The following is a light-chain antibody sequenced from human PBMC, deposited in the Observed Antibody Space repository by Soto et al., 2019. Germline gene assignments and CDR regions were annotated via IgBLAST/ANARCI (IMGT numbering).Light chain of an antibody. V-gene: IGLV7-43*01. CDR1: TGAVTSDSY. CDR2: TIS. Sequence: QAVVTQEPSLTVSPGGTVTLTCASSTGAVTSDSYPSWFQQRPGQAPRALIYTISNKHSWTPARFSGSLLGGKAALTLSDVQPEDDAAYFCLLYXDGAHVFAPGSKVTVL. CDR3: LLYXDGAHV. J-gene: IGLJ1*01.